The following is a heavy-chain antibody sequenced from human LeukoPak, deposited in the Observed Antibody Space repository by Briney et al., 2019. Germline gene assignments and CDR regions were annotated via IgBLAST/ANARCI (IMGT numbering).Heavy chain of an antibody. V-gene: IGHV3-74*01. CDR2: INSDGSST. CDR3: ASLDIVLMVYASKKPDAFDI. CDR1: GFTFDDYG. J-gene: IGHJ3*02. D-gene: IGHD2-8*01. Sequence: PGGSLRLSCAASGFTFDDYGMSRVRQAPGKGLVWVSRINSDGSSTSYADSVKGRFTISRDNAKNTLYLQMNGLRAEDTAVYYCASLDIVLMVYASKKPDAFDIWGQGTMVTVSS.